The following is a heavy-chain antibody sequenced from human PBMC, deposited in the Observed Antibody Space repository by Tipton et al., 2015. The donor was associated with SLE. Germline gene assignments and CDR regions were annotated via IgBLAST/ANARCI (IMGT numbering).Heavy chain of an antibody. CDR2: IYYGGGT. CDR3: ARSTDQNWFDP. D-gene: IGHD2-2*01. J-gene: IGHJ5*02. CDR1: GDSISNGDDY. V-gene: IGHV4-31*03. Sequence: TLSLTCTVSGDSISNGDDYWSWIRQPPGKGLEWIGNIYYGGGTYYNPSLESRVTISLGTSKNQFSLKLNSVTAADTAVCYCARSTDQNWFDPWGQGTLVTVSS.